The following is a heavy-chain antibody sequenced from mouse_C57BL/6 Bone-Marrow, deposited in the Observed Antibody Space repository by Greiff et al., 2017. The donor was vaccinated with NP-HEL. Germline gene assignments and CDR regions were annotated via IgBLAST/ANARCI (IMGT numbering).Heavy chain of an antibody. Sequence: QVHVKQSGAELVKPGASVKLSCKASGYTFTNYWMHWVKQRPGRGLEWIGRIDPNSGGTKYNEKFKSKATLTVDKPSSTAYMQLSSLTSEDSAVYYGARYYYGSGYFDYWGQGTTLTVSS. CDR1: GYTFTNYW. V-gene: IGHV1-72*01. CDR3: ARYYYGSGYFDY. CDR2: IDPNSGGT. D-gene: IGHD1-1*01. J-gene: IGHJ2*01.